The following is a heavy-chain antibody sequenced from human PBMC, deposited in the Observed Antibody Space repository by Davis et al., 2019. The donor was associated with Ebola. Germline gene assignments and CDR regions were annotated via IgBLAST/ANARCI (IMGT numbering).Heavy chain of an antibody. CDR2: ISNNGGNK. D-gene: IGHD2-8*01. V-gene: IGHV3-30*18. Sequence: GGSLRLSCAASGFTFSSYSMNWVRQAPGKGLEWVAGISNNGGNKYYADSVKGRFTTSRDNSKNALSLQMNSLRGEDTAVYYCAKTLVREVMVYASYFDYWGQGTLVTVSS. CDR1: GFTFSSYS. CDR3: AKTLVREVMVYASYFDY. J-gene: IGHJ4*02.